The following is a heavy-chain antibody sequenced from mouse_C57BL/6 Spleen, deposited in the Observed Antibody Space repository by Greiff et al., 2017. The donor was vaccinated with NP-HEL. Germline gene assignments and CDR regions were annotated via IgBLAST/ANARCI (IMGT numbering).Heavy chain of an antibody. CDR2: IDPSDSYT. J-gene: IGHJ2*01. CDR1: GYTFTSYW. CDR3: ARHYGSSYYFDY. V-gene: IGHV1-69*01. Sequence: QVQLQQPGAELVMPGASVKLSCKASGYTFTSYWLHWVKQRPGQGLEWIGEIDPSDSYTNFNQKFKGKSTLTVDKSSRTAYMQLSSLTSEDSAVYYCARHYGSSYYFDYWGQGTTLTVSS. D-gene: IGHD1-1*01.